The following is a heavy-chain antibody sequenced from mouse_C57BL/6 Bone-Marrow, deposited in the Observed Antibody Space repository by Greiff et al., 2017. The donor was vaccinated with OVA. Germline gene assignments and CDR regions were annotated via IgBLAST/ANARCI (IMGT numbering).Heavy chain of an antibody. CDR1: GFTFSSYG. CDR3: ARRTLWLRRPRYFDV. CDR2: ISSGGSYT. Sequence: EVQVVESGGDLVKPGGSLKLSCAASGFTFSSYGMSWVRQTPDKRLEWVATISSGGSYTYYPDSVKGRFTISRDNAKNTLYLQMSSLKSEDTAMYYCARRTLWLRRPRYFDVWGTGTTVTVSS. D-gene: IGHD2-2*01. V-gene: IGHV5-6*01. J-gene: IGHJ1*03.